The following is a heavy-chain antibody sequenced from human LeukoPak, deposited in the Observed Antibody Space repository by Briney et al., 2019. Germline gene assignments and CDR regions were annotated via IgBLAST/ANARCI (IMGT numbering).Heavy chain of an antibody. CDR1: GYPFSSYY. Sequence: ASVKLSCTASGYPFSSYYINWVRQAPGQGLEWMGWISAYNGDTNYAQSFQGRVTMTTDTSISTAYMELSRLRSDDTAVYYCARGGRYCSGGTCYFDYWGQGTLVTVSS. CDR3: ARGGRYCSGGTCYFDY. CDR2: ISAYNGDT. J-gene: IGHJ4*02. V-gene: IGHV1-18*01. D-gene: IGHD2-15*01.